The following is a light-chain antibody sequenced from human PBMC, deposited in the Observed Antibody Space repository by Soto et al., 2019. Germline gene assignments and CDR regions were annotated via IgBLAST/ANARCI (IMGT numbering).Light chain of an antibody. J-gene: IGKJ1*01. Sequence: EIVMTQSTATVSVSTGERAAVSCRASQSVSSHLAWYQQKPGQAPRLLIYDASTRATGIPARFSGSGSGTNFTLTISRLEPEDFAVYYYQHFVNSLTWTFGQGTKVDIK. V-gene: IGKV3-15*01. CDR1: QSVSSH. CDR3: QHFVNSLTWT. CDR2: DAS.